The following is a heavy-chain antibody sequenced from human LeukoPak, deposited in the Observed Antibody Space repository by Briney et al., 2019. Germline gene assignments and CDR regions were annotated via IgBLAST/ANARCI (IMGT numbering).Heavy chain of an antibody. CDR2: IYYSGST. J-gene: IGHJ3*02. CDR3: ARHPKVNTYYDFWSGPGAFDI. Sequence: PSETLSLTCAVSGGSISSYYWSWIRQPPGKGLEWIGYIYYSGSTKYNPSLQSRVTISVDTSKNQFSLKLSSVTAADTAVYYCARHPKVNTYYDFWSGPGAFDIWGQGTMVTVSS. D-gene: IGHD3-3*01. CDR1: GGSISSYY. V-gene: IGHV4-59*08.